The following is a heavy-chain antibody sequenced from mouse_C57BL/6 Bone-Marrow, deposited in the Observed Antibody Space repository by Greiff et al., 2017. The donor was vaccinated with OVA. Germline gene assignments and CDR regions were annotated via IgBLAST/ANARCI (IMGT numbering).Heavy chain of an antibody. CDR3: ARGRGGYFWYFDV. D-gene: IGHD2-3*01. CDR1: GYAFTNYL. CDR2: INPGSGGT. V-gene: IGHV1-54*01. Sequence: VMLVESGAELVRPGTSVKVSCKASGYAFTNYLIEWVKQRPGQGLEWIGVINPGSGGTNYNEKFKGKATLTADNSSSTAYMQLSSLTSEDSAVYFCARGRGGYFWYFDVWGTGTTVTVSS. J-gene: IGHJ1*03.